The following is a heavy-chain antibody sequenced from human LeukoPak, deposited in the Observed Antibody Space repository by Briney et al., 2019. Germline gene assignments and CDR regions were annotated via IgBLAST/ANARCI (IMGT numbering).Heavy chain of an antibody. CDR3: ARDRYYDILTGYYYFDY. D-gene: IGHD3-9*01. Sequence: ASVKVSCEASGYTFTSYGISWVRQAPGQGLEWMGWISAYNGNTNYAQKLQGRVTMTTDTSTSTAYMELRSLRSDDTAVYYCARDRYYDILTGYYYFDYWGQGTLVTVSS. CDR1: GYTFTSYG. J-gene: IGHJ4*02. V-gene: IGHV1-18*01. CDR2: ISAYNGNT.